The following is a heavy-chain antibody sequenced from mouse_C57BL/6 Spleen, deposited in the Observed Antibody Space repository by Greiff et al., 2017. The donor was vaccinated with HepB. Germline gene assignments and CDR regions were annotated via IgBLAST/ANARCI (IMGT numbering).Heavy chain of an antibody. J-gene: IGHJ2*01. CDR2: IWSGGST. CDR3: ARGRGNYDYDKGVVYFDY. CDR1: GFSLTSYG. V-gene: IGHV2-2*01. D-gene: IGHD2-4*01. Sequence: QVQLKQSGPGLVQPSQSLSITCTVSGFSLTSYGVHWVRQSPGKGLEWLGVIWSGGSTDYNAAFISRLSISKDNSKSQVFFKMNSLQADDTAIYYCARGRGNYDYDKGVVYFDYWGQGTTLTVSS.